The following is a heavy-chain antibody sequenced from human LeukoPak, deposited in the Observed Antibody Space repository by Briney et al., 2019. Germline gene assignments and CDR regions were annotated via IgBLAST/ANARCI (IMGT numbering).Heavy chain of an antibody. CDR1: GDSISTRNW. V-gene: IGHV4-4*02. J-gene: IGHJ4*02. Sequence: SETLSLTCAVSGDSISTRNWWNWVRQPPGKGLDWIGEISHGGSTKYNPSLKNRVTISKDNSKNEFSLKLSSVTAADTAVYFCARSAGWWSLDYWGQGALVTVST. CDR2: ISHGGST. D-gene: IGHD2-8*02. CDR3: ARSAGWWSLDY.